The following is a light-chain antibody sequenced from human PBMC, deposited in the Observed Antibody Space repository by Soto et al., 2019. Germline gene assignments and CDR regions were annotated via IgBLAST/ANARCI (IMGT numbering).Light chain of an antibody. J-gene: IGKJ1*01. CDR1: QSIRNY. V-gene: IGKV1-39*01. CDR2: AAS. Sequence: DIQMTQSPSSLSASVGDRVTISCRASQSIRNYVSWYQQKPGTAPKLLIRAASTLQSGVPSRLSGSGSGTDCTLTISSLQIEDFATYFCQQTDSTPQTFGQGTNVEI. CDR3: QQTDSTPQT.